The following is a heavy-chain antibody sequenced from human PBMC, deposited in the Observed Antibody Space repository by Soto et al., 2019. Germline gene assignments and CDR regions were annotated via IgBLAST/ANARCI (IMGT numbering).Heavy chain of an antibody. CDR3: AKDSFINLRGYDSY. D-gene: IGHD5-12*01. CDR2: ISGSGDST. CDR1: GFTFSTYS. J-gene: IGHJ4*02. Sequence: GSLRLSCAASGFTFSTYSMIWVLHSAGKGLEWVSAISGSGDSTYYADSVKGRFTISRDNSKNTLYLQMSSLRAEDTAIYYCAKDSFINLRGYDSYWGQGTLVTVSS. V-gene: IGHV3-23*01.